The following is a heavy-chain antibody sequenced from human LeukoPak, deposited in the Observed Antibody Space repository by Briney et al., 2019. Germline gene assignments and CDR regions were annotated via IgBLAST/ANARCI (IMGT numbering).Heavy chain of an antibody. Sequence: PSETLSLTCAVYGGSFSGYYWSWIRQPPGKGLEWIGEINHSGSTNYNPSLKSRVTISVDTSKNQLSLKLSSVTAADTAVYYCARGGFGYSSNNWFDPWGQGTLVTVSS. V-gene: IGHV4-34*01. J-gene: IGHJ5*02. CDR1: GGSFSGYY. D-gene: IGHD6-19*01. CDR2: INHSGST. CDR3: ARGGFGYSSNNWFDP.